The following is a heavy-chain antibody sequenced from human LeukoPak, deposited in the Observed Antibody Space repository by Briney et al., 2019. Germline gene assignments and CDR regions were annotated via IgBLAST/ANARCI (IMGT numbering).Heavy chain of an antibody. J-gene: IGHJ4*02. D-gene: IGHD3-3*01. CDR3: ARGGPDFWSGYYGDGFDY. CDR1: GGTFSSYA. CDR2: IIPIFGTA. Sequence: SVKVSCKTSGGTFSSYAISWVRQAPGQGLEWMGGIIPIFGTANYAQKFQGRVTITADESTSTAYMELSSLRSEDTAVYYCARGGPDFWSGYYGDGFDYWGQGTLVTVSS. V-gene: IGHV1-69*13.